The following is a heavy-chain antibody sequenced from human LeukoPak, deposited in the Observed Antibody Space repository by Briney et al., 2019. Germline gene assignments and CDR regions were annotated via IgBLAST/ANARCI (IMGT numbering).Heavy chain of an antibody. J-gene: IGHJ4*02. D-gene: IGHD4/OR15-4a*01. Sequence: GGSLRLSCAASGFTFSSYAMSWVRQAPGKGMEWVAAVRGSGDTTYYADPVKGRFTISRDNSKNTVYLQMNSLRVEDTAVYYCAKVANGGWGQGTLVSVSS. CDR2: VRGSGDTT. CDR1: GFTFSSYA. V-gene: IGHV3-23*01. CDR3: AKVANGG.